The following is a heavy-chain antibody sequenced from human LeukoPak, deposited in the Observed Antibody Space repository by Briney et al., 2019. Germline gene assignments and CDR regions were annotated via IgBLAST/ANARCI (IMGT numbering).Heavy chain of an antibody. J-gene: IGHJ5*02. V-gene: IGHV4-59*01. D-gene: IGHD3-9*01. Sequence: GSLRLSCAVSGITLSNYGMSWVRQAPGKGLEWIGYIYYSGSTNYNPSLKSRVTISVDTSKTQFSLKLSSVTAADTAVYYCARAPGNYDILTGYYDYWFDPWGQGTLVTVSS. CDR1: GITLSNYG. CDR2: IYYSGST. CDR3: ARAPGNYDILTGYYDYWFDP.